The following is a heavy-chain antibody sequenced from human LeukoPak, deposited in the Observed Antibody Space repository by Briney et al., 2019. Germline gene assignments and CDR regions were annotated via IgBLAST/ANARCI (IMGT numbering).Heavy chain of an antibody. Sequence: GRSLRLSCAASGFTFSSYAMHWVRQAPGKGLEWVAVISYDGSNKYCADSVKGRFTISRDNSKNSLYLQMNSLRAEDTAVYYCAGPMGPAAIFGFDYWGQGTLVTVSS. D-gene: IGHD2-2*01. CDR1: GFTFSSYA. V-gene: IGHV3-30*04. CDR3: AGPMGPAAIFGFDY. CDR2: ISYDGSNK. J-gene: IGHJ4*02.